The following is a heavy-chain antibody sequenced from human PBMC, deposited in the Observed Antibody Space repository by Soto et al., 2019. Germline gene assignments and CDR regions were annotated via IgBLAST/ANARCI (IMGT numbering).Heavy chain of an antibody. CDR2: VYSGGSG. D-gene: IGHD7-27*01. Sequence: EVQLVETGGGLMQPGGSLRLSCAASGFSVSSNYMSWVRQAPGKGLQWLSVVYSGGSGNYADSVKGRCTSSRDNSKNTVYLQLNRLRVEDTAVYYCARVWGWHFDLWGRGTLVTVSS. CDR1: GFSVSSNY. J-gene: IGHJ2*01. V-gene: IGHV3-53*02. CDR3: ARVWGWHFDL.